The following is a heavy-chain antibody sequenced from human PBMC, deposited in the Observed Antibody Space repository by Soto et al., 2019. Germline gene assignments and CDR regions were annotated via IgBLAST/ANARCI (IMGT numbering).Heavy chain of an antibody. CDR2: TYYRSEWYN. J-gene: IGHJ4*02. CDR3: VRLIGNTWLAF. D-gene: IGHD3-22*01. Sequence: SQSVSLTGAIWGDSVSRSSVTWNWIRLSPSRGLEWLGRTYYRSEWYNDYAEFVKSRITINPDTSKNQFSLNLNSVTPLDSAVYYCVRLIGNTWLAFWGQGTLVTVSS. V-gene: IGHV6-1*01. CDR1: GDSVSRSSVT.